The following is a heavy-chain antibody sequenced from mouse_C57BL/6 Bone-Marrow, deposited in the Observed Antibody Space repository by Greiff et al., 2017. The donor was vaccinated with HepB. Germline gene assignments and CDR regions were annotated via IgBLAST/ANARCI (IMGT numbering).Heavy chain of an antibody. CDR2: ISYSGST. J-gene: IGHJ3*01. D-gene: IGHD3-1*01. CDR1: GYSITSGYD. V-gene: IGHV3-1*01. Sequence: EVKLVESGPGMVKPSQSLSLTCTVTGYSITSGYDWHWIRHFPGNKLEWMGYISYSGSTNYNPSLKSRISITHDTSKNHFFLKLNSVTTEDTATYYCARARDVESFAYWGQGTLVTVSA. CDR3: ARARDVESFAY.